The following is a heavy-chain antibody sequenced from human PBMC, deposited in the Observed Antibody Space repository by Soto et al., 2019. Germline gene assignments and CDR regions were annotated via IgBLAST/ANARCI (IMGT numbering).Heavy chain of an antibody. J-gene: IGHJ6*02. V-gene: IGHV1-69*06. CDR1: GDTFSSYA. CDR2: IIPIFGTA. Sequence: SVKVSCKASGDTFSSYAISWVRQAPGQGLEWMGGIIPIFGTANYAQKFQGRVTITADKSTSTAYMELSSLRSEDTAVYYCSALYSSSWYNYYYGMDVWGQGTTVTVSS. D-gene: IGHD6-13*01. CDR3: SALYSSSWYNYYYGMDV.